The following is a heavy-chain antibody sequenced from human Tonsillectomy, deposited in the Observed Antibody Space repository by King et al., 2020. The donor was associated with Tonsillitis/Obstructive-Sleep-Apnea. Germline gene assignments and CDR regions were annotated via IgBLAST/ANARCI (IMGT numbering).Heavy chain of an antibody. V-gene: IGHV3-7*04. J-gene: IGHJ4*02. D-gene: IGHD6-19*01. Sequence: VQLVESGGGLVQPGGSLRLSCAASGFTFSSYWMSWVRQAPGKGLEWVANIKQDGSEKYYVDSVKGRFTISRDNAKNSLHLEMNSLRAEDTAVYYCARDSALRYYFGYWGQGTLVTVSS. CDR2: IKQDGSEK. CDR1: GFTFSSYW. CDR3: ARDSALRYYFGY.